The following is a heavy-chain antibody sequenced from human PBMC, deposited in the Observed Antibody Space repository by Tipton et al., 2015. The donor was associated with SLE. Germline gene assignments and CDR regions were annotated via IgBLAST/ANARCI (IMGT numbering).Heavy chain of an antibody. V-gene: IGHV4-39*07. D-gene: IGHD6-19*01. CDR3: AREGGSSGWSYYFDY. CDR2: IYYSGST. CDR1: GGSISSYY. Sequence: TLSLTCTVSGGSISSYYWGWIRQPPGKGLEWIGSIYYSGSTYYNPSLKSRVTISVDTSKNQFSLKLSSVTAADTAVYYCAREGGSSGWSYYFDYWGQGTLVTVSS. J-gene: IGHJ4*02.